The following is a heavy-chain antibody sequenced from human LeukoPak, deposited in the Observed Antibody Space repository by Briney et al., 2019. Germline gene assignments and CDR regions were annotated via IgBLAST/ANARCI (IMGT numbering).Heavy chain of an antibody. D-gene: IGHD4-23*01. CDR1: AFTFSDHY. Sequence: PGRSLRLSCAPAAFTFSDHYVDWVSQPRGKWMEWVVRIRNKANSYTTDYAASGRGRFTISRADSKHSLYLQMNSLKTEDTAVYYCARRVFGGNCYYDYWGQGALVTVSS. CDR2: IRNKANSYTT. CDR3: ARRVFGGNCYYDY. J-gene: IGHJ4*02. V-gene: IGHV3-72*01.